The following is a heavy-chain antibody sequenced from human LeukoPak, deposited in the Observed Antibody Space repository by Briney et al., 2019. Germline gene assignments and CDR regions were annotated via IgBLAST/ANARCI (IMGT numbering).Heavy chain of an antibody. CDR3: AKPAGWYYDSSGYFNY. Sequence: GGSLRLSCAASGFTFSTYAIHWVRQGPGKGLEWVAVISYDGSKKYYADSLKGRFTISRDNSKNTLYLQMNSLRAEDTAVYYCAKPAGWYYDSSGYFNYWGQGILVTVSS. D-gene: IGHD3-22*01. J-gene: IGHJ4*02. CDR2: ISYDGSKK. CDR1: GFTFSTYA. V-gene: IGHV3-30-3*02.